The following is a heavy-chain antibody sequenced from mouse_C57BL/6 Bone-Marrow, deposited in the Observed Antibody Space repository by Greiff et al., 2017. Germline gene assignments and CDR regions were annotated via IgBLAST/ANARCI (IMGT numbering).Heavy chain of an antibody. V-gene: IGHV14-4*01. CDR2: IDPETGDT. D-gene: IGHD2-5*01. Sequence: VQLQQSGAELVRPGASVTLSCTASGFTITDDYMHWVKQRPEQGLEWIGWIDPETGDTEYASKFQGKAPITADTASNTAYLQLSSLTSEDTAVYYGTPSLIYNSNYVDAYWGQGTLVTVSA. CDR1: GFTITDDY. CDR3: TPSLIYNSNYVDAY. J-gene: IGHJ3*01.